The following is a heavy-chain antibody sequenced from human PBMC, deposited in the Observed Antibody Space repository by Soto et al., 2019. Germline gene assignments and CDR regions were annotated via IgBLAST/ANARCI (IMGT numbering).Heavy chain of an antibody. CDR1: GYMFTRYG. J-gene: IGHJ6*02. D-gene: IGHD2-15*01. CDR3: ARTEVVAAVVYYYYGMDV. Sequence: ASVKVSCKTSGYMFTRYGMSWVRQAPGQGLEWMGWISGYNGHTKFAQSFQGRVTMATDTSTSTAYMELRSLTADDSAVYYCARTEVVAAVVYYYYGMDVWGQGTTVTVSS. V-gene: IGHV1-18*04. CDR2: ISGYNGHT.